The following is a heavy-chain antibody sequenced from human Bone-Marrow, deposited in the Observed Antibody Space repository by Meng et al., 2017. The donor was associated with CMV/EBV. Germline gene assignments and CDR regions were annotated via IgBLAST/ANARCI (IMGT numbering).Heavy chain of an antibody. V-gene: IGHV3-21*01. Sequence: GGSLRLSCAASGFTFSSYSMNWVRQAPGKGLEWVSSISSSSSYIYYADSVKGRFTISRDNAKNSLYLQMNILRAEDTAVYYCARALQDYPTGYSSGWYPGYWGQGTMVTGSS. CDR2: ISSSSSYI. D-gene: IGHD6-19*01. CDR3: ARALQDYPTGYSSGWYPGY. CDR1: GFTFSSYS. J-gene: IGHJ4*02.